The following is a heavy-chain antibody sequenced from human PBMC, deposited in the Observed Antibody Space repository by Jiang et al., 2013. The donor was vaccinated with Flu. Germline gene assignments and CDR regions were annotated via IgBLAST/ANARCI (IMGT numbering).Heavy chain of an antibody. CDR1: GGSFSGYY. CDR3: ARGAVVVTALYAADY. V-gene: IGHV4-34*01. CDR2: INHSGST. J-gene: IGHJ4*02. Sequence: LLKPSETLSLTCAVYGGSFSGYYWSWIRQPPGKGLEWIGEINHSGSTNYNPSLKSRVTISVDTSKNQFSLKLSSVTAADTAVYYCARGAVVVTALYAADYWGQGTLVTVSS. D-gene: IGHD2-21*02.